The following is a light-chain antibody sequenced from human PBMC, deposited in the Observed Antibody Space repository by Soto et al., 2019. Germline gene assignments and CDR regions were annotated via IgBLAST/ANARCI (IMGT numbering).Light chain of an antibody. Sequence: QSVLTQPRSVSGSPGQSVTISCTVTSSDVGGYDYVSWFQHHPGKVPKLMIYDVTKRPSGVPDRFSASKSGNTASLTISGLQAEDEADYYCCSYGGYFWVFGGGTKLTVL. CDR1: SSDVGGYDY. V-gene: IGLV2-11*01. CDR3: CSYGGYFWV. J-gene: IGLJ3*02. CDR2: DVT.